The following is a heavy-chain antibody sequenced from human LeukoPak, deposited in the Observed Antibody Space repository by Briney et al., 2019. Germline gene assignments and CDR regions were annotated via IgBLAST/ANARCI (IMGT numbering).Heavy chain of an antibody. J-gene: IGHJ4*02. CDR1: GGTFSSYA. Sequence: SVKVSCKGSGGTFSSYAISWVRQAPGQGLEWMGGIIPIFGTANYAQKFQGRVTITADESTSTAYMELSSLRSEDTAVYYCARRGLLGPLDYWGQGTLVTVSS. CDR2: IIPIFGTA. V-gene: IGHV1-69*01. D-gene: IGHD2-21*01. CDR3: ARRGLLGPLDY.